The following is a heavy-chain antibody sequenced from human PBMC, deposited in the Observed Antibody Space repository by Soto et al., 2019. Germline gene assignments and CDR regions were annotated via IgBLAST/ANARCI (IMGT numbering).Heavy chain of an antibody. CDR3: AKVPFGGVIVDY. D-gene: IGHD3-16*02. CDR1: GFAFSTYP. CDR2: ISYDGSNK. J-gene: IGHJ4*02. V-gene: IGHV3-30*04. Sequence: GGSLRLSCAASGFAFSTYPMHWVRQAPGQGPEWVAVISYDGSNKYYADSVKGRFTISRDNSKNTLYLQMNSLRAEDTAVYYCAKVPFGGVIVDYWGQGTLVTVSS.